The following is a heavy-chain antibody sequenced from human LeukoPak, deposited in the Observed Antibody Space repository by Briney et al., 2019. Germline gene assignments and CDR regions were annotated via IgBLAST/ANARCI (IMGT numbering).Heavy chain of an antibody. CDR1: GGSISTYY. D-gene: IGHD1-26*01. V-gene: IGHV4-4*07. Sequence: SETLSLTCTVSGGSISTYYCSWIRQPAGKGLEWIGRIYTSGSTNYNPSLKSRVTMSVDTSKNQFSLKLSSVTAADTAVYYCARDLGSGGPIDYWGQGTLVTVSS. J-gene: IGHJ4*02. CDR3: ARDLGSGGPIDY. CDR2: IYTSGST.